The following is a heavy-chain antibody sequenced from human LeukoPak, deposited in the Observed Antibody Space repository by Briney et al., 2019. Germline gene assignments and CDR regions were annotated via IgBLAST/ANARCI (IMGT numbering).Heavy chain of an antibody. D-gene: IGHD3-3*01. CDR2: IWYDGSNK. CDR3: ARSQGWGHDLGVDYFDY. CDR1: GFTFSSYA. J-gene: IGHJ4*02. V-gene: IGHV3-33*08. Sequence: GGSLRLSCAASGFTFSSYAMSWVRQAPGKGLEWVAVIWYDGSNKYYADSVKGRFTISRDNSKNTLYLQMNSLRAEDTAVYYCARSQGWGHDLGVDYFDYWGQGTLVTVSS.